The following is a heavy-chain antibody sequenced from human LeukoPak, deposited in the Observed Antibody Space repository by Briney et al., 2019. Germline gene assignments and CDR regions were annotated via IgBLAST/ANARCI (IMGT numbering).Heavy chain of an antibody. CDR3: ARALRQQLVTGWFDP. Sequence: PSETLSLTCTVSGGSISSYYWSWIRQPAGKGLEWMGYIYYSGSTNYNPSLKSRVTISVDTSKNQFSLRLSSVTAADTAVYYCARALRQQLVTGWFDPWGQGTLVTVSS. J-gene: IGHJ5*02. V-gene: IGHV4-59*01. D-gene: IGHD6-13*01. CDR2: IYYSGST. CDR1: GGSISSYY.